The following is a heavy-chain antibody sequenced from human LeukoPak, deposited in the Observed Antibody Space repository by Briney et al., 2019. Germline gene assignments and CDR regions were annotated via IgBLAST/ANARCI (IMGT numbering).Heavy chain of an antibody. V-gene: IGHV3-15*01. CDR1: GFTFSNAW. CDR2: IKSKTDGGTT. D-gene: IGHD3-10*01. J-gene: IGHJ3*02. Sequence: PGGSLRLSCAASGFTFSNAWMSWVRQAPGKGLGWVGRIKSKTDGGTTDYAAPVKGRFTISRDDSKNTLYLQMSSLKTEDTAVYYCTTAPVWFGETHAFDIWGQGTMVTVSS. CDR3: TTAPVWFGETHAFDI.